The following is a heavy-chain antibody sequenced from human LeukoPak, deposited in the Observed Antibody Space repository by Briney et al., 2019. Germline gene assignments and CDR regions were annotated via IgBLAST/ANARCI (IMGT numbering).Heavy chain of an antibody. CDR3: ARDRYYYDSSGYYYGWFDP. D-gene: IGHD3-22*01. CDR2: LYTSGSI. J-gene: IGHJ5*02. V-gene: IGHV4-4*07. Sequence: PSETLSLTCSVSGASPTSYYWSCIRQPAGPRLECIGRLYTSGSINYNPSLKSRVTMSADTSKNLFSLKLSSVTAADTAVYYCARDRYYYDSSGYYYGWFDPWGQGTLVTVSS. CDR1: GASPTSYY.